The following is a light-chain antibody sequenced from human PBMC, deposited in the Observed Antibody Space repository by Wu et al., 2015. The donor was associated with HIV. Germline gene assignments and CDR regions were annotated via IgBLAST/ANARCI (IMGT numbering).Light chain of an antibody. J-gene: IGKJ5*01. Sequence: EIVLTQSPATLSLSPGERATLSCRASQSVSSYLAWYQQKPGQAPRLLIYDASNRATGIPARFSGSGSGTDFTLTINSLEPEDFALYYCQQRRTWPLTFGQGTRLEV. CDR1: QSVSSY. CDR2: DAS. V-gene: IGKV3-11*01. CDR3: QQRRTWPLT.